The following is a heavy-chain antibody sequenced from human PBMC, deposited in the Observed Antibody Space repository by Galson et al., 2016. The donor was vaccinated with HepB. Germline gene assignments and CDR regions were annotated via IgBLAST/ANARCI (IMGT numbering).Heavy chain of an antibody. J-gene: IGHJ4*02. CDR3: AKDCYESSGLCAGGLDV. Sequence: SLRLSCAASGFTVSSHYMSWVRQAPGKGLEWVAMISYDGSNKYYADSVKGRFTISRDNSKNTLYLQMNSLRVEDTAVYYCAKDCYESSGLCAGGLDVWGQGTLVTVSS. D-gene: IGHD3-22*01. CDR2: ISYDGSNK. CDR1: GFTVSSHY. V-gene: IGHV3-30*18.